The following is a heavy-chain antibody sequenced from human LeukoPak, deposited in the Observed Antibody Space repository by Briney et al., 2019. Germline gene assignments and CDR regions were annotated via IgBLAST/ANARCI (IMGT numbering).Heavy chain of an antibody. CDR2: IFHTGDT. CDR1: GGPSGGSY. V-gene: IGHV4-34*10. CDR3: ARHPLRGGFDY. J-gene: IGHJ4*02. Sequence: SETLSLTCAVYGGPSGGSYWTWIRKPPGKGLEWIAYIFHTGDTRYNPSLKSRITISLDTSKNQFSLKLNSVTAADTAVYYCARHPLRGGFDYWGQGTLVTVSS.